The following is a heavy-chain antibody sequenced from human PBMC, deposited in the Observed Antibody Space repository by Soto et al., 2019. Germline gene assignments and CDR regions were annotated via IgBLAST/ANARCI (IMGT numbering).Heavy chain of an antibody. V-gene: IGHV4-34*01. CDR3: ARLTYRYYYDSSGYFWVPNYFDY. CDR2: INHSGST. D-gene: IGHD3-22*01. CDR1: GGSFSGYY. Sequence: SETLSLTCAVYGGSFSGYYWSWIRQPPGKGLEWIGEINHSGSTNYNPSLKIRVTISVDTSKNHFSLKLISVTAADTVVYYCARLTYRYYYDSSGYFWVPNYFDYWGQGTLV. J-gene: IGHJ4*02.